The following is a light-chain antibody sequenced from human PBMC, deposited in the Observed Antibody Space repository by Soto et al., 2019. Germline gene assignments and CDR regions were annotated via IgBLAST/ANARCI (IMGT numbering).Light chain of an antibody. V-gene: IGKV3-20*01. CDR2: GAS. CDR3: QQYGRAPIT. CDR1: QTISNSL. J-gene: IGKJ5*01. Sequence: EIVLTQSPGTLSLSPGERATLSCRASQTISNSLLAWYQQKLGQSPRLLIYGASSRATGIPDRFIGSGSGTDFTLTISRLEPEDFGVYACQQYGRAPITFGQGTRLEIK.